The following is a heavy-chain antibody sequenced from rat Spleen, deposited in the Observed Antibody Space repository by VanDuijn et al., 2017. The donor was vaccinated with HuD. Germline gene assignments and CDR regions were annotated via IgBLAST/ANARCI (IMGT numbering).Heavy chain of an antibody. CDR2: ISYSGST. D-gene: IGHD4-1*01. CDR1: GYSITSNY. J-gene: IGHJ2*01. CDR3: ARSGYGVGY. Sequence: EVQLQESGPGLVKPSQSLSLTCSVTGYSITSNYWGWIRKFPGNKMEWIGHISYSGSTSYNPSHKSQISITRDTSKNQFFLHLNSVTTGATATYYLARSGYGVGYWGQGVMVTVSS. V-gene: IGHV3-1*01.